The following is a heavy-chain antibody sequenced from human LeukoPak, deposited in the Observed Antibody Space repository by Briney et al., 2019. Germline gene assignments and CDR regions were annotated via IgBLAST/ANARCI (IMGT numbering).Heavy chain of an antibody. CDR2: ISSSGSTI. Sequence: GGSLRLSCAASGFTFSSYEMNWVRQAPGKGLEWVSYISSSGSTIYYADSVKGRFTISRDNAKNSLYLQMNSLRAEDTAVYYCAKSVRSSWYYYFDYWGQGTLVTVSS. D-gene: IGHD6-13*01. J-gene: IGHJ4*02. CDR1: GFTFSSYE. CDR3: AKSVRSSWYYYFDY. V-gene: IGHV3-48*03.